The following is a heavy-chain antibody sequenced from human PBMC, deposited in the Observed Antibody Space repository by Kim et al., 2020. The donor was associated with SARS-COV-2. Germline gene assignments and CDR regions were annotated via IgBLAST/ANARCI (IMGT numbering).Heavy chain of an antibody. CDR3: VRFLLRVHYGMDD. CDR1: GFTFSTYG. J-gene: IGHJ6*02. D-gene: IGHD3-10*02. V-gene: IGHV3-30-3*01. Sequence: GGSLRLSCAASGFTFSTYGMHWVRQVPGKGLEWVAGISWNDTNKDYADSVRGRFTISRDNSKRSLFLQMNSLRIEDTALYFCVRFLLRVHYGMDDWG. CDR2: ISWNDTNK.